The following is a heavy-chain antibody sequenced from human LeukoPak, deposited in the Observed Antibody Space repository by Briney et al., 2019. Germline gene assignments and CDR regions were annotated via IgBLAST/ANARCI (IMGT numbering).Heavy chain of an antibody. J-gene: IGHJ4*02. Sequence: ASETLSLTCTVSGGSINSGDYYWSWIRQPPGKGLEWVSGISGSGGSTYYADSVKGRFTISRDNSKNTLYLQMKSLRAEDTAVYYCAKDEYTTSPVTFDYWSQGTLVTVSS. CDR2: ISGSGGST. D-gene: IGHD6-6*01. CDR1: GGSINSGDYY. V-gene: IGHV3-23*01. CDR3: AKDEYTTSPVTFDY.